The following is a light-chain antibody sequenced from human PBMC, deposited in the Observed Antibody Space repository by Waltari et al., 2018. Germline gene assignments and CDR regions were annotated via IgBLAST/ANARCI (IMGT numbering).Light chain of an antibody. CDR3: AAWDNNGHVV. V-gene: IGLV1-44*01. J-gene: IGLJ2*01. CDR1: SSNTGSNT. Sequence: QSVLTQPPSASGTPGQRVITSFSESSSNTGSNTVHWYQHLPGTAPKLLIYTNSQRPSGVPDRFSASKSGTSAALTISGLQSVDEADYYCAAWDNNGHVVFGGGTKVTIL. CDR2: TNS.